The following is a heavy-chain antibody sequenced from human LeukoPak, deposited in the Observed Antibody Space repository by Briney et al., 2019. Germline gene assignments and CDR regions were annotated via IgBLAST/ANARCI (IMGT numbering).Heavy chain of an antibody. Sequence: GGSLRLSCAASGFTFSSYAMHWVRQAPGKGLEWVAVISYDGSNKYYADSVKGRFTISRDNSKNTLYLQMNSLRAEDTAVYYCARGHVSTYGRPPWYYGMDVWGQGTTVTVSS. D-gene: IGHD4-11*01. CDR2: ISYDGSNK. J-gene: IGHJ6*02. CDR3: ARGHVSTYGRPPWYYGMDV. V-gene: IGHV3-30-3*01. CDR1: GFTFSSYA.